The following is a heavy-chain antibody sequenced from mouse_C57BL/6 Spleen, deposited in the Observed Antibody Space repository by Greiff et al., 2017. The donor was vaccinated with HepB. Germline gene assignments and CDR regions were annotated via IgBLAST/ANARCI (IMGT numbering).Heavy chain of an antibody. CDR2: IRSGSSTT. CDR1: GFTFSDYG. Sequence: EVQVVESGGGLVKPGGSLKLSCAASGFTFSDYGMHWVRQAPEMGLEWVAYIRSGSSTTYYADTVKGRFTISRDNAKNTLFLQMSSLSSEDTAMYSCARPSMITSLFDYWGQGTTLTVSS. J-gene: IGHJ2*01. D-gene: IGHD2-4*01. CDR3: ARPSMITSLFDY. V-gene: IGHV5-17*01.